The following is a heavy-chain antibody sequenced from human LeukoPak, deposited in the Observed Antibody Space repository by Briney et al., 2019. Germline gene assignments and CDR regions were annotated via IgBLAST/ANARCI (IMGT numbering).Heavy chain of an antibody. V-gene: IGHV4-59*08. Sequence: SETLSLTCSVSDGSPTGYYWSWIRQPPGKGLEWIAYVYYTGRTLYNPSLESRVTISVDTSKTQFSLTVTSVTAADTAVYYCARVDTSSIGNAFDIWGQGTMVTVSS. J-gene: IGHJ3*02. CDR1: DGSPTGYY. CDR3: ARVDTSSIGNAFDI. CDR2: VYYTGRT. D-gene: IGHD6-13*01.